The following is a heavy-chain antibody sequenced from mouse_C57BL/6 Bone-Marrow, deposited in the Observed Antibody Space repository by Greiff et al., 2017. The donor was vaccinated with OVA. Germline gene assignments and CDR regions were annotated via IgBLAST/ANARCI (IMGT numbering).Heavy chain of an antibody. CDR3: ANYYSKRYFDV. CDR2: IYPRSGNT. D-gene: IGHD2-5*01. V-gene: IGHV1-81*01. CDR1: GYTFTSYG. J-gene: IGHJ1*03. Sequence: QVQLQQSGAELVRPGASVKLSCKASGYTFTSYGISWVKQRTGQGLEWIGEIYPRSGNTYYNEKFKGKATLTADKSSSTAYMELRSLTSEDSAVYFCANYYSKRYFDVWGTGTTVTVSS.